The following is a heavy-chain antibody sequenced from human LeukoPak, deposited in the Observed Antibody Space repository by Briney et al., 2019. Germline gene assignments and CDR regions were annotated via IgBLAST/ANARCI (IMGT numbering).Heavy chain of an antibody. CDR3: AKEFGYYLYYFDY. CDR1: GFTFNSYS. Sequence: GGSLRLSCAASGFTFNSYSMNWFRQAPGKGLELASSISSSSRFIYYADSVKGRFTISRDNAKNSLYLQMTRLRAADTAVYYCAKEFGYYLYYFDYWGQGTLVTVSS. D-gene: IGHD3-22*01. J-gene: IGHJ4*02. CDR2: ISSSSRFI. V-gene: IGHV3-21*01.